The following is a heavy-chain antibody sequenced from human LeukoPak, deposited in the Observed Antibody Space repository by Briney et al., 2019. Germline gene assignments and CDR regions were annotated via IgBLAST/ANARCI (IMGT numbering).Heavy chain of an antibody. V-gene: IGHV1-18*01. CDR2: ISAYNGNT. CDR3: ARAEVKLGEQTFDY. J-gene: IGHJ4*02. CDR1: GYTFTSYD. Sequence: ASVKVSCKASGYTFTSYDISWVRQAPGQGLEWMGWISAYNGNTNYAQKLQGRVTMTTDTSTSTAYMELRSLRSDDTAVYYCARAEVKLGEQTFDYWGQGTLVTVSS. D-gene: IGHD3-16*01.